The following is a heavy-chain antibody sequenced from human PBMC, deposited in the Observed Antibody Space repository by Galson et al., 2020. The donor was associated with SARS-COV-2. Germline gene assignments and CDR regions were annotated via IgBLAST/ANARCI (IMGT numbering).Heavy chain of an antibody. CDR3: ARHSGEKRYFDWLFQSDLYYYYYGMDV. CDR1: GGSISSSSYY. V-gene: IGHV4-39*01. D-gene: IGHD3-9*01. Sequence: SETLSLTCTVSGGSISSSSYYWGWIRQPPGKGLEWIGSIYYSGSTYYNPSLKSRVTISVDTSKNQFSLKLSSVTAADTAVYYCARHSGEKRYFDWLFQSDLYYYYYGMDVWGQGTTVTVSS. CDR2: IYYSGST. J-gene: IGHJ6*02.